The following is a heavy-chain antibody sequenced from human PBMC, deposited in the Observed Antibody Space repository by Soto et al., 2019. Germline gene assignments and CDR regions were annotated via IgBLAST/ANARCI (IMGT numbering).Heavy chain of an antibody. J-gene: IGHJ4*02. CDR1: GGSFSGYY. CDR3: ARGKDPGYSYGVNFDY. D-gene: IGHD5-18*01. V-gene: IGHV4-34*01. CDR2: INHSGST. Sequence: SETLSLTCAVYGGSFSGYYWSWIRQPPGKGLEWIGEINHSGSTNYNPSLKSRVTISVDTSKNQFSLKLSSVTAADTAVYYCARGKDPGYSYGVNFDYWGRGTLVTVSS.